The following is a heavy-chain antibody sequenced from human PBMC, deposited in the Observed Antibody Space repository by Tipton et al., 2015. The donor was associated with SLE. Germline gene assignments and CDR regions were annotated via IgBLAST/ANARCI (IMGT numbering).Heavy chain of an antibody. Sequence: TLSLTCTVSGGSISSGGYYWSWIRQPPGKGLEWIGYIYYSGSTFYNPSLKSRVSISADTSKNQFSLKLSSVTAADTAVYYCASRITIFGVVGDHWGQGTLVTVSS. CDR1: GGSISSGGYY. J-gene: IGHJ4*02. CDR2: IYYSGST. D-gene: IGHD3-3*01. V-gene: IGHV4-30-4*08. CDR3: ASRITIFGVVGDH.